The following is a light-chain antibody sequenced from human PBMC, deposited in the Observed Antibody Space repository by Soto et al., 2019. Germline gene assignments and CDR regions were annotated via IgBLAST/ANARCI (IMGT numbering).Light chain of an antibody. CDR3: SSYTTSGTYVL. V-gene: IGLV2-14*01. J-gene: IGLJ3*02. CDR1: SRDVGAFNY. Sequence: QSVLTQPASVSGSPGQSITISCTGTSRDVGAFNYVSWYQQHPDKAPKLLISEVNNRPSGVSHRFSGSKCGNTASLTISGLQLADEADYYCSSYTTSGTYVLFGGGTKLTVL. CDR2: EVN.